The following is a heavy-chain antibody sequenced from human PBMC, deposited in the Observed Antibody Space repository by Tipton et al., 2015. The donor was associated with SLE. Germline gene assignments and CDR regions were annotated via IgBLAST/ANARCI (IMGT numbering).Heavy chain of an antibody. CDR1: GGSISSKTYY. J-gene: IGHJ4*02. D-gene: IGHD3-16*01. CDR2: IYYSGST. CDR3: ARHGDQEILGGFMGDY. V-gene: IGHV4-39*07. Sequence: LRLSCTVSGGSISSKTYYWGWIRQPPGKGLEWIGSIYYSGSTYYNPSLKSRVTISVDTSKNQFSLKLSSVTAADTAVYYCARHGDQEILGGFMGDYWGQGTLVTVSS.